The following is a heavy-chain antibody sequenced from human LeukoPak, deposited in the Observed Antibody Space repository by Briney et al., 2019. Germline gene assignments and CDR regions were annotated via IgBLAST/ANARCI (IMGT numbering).Heavy chain of an antibody. CDR3: AKDLMDGGVGDPRSGLDI. V-gene: IGHV3-23*01. D-gene: IGHD6-19*01. CDR1: GFTFSSYA. Sequence: PGGSLRLSCAPSGFTFSSYAMSWVRQAPGKGLEWVSSISGSGGSTHYADSVKGRFTISRDNSKNTLYLQMNSLRAEDTAVYYCAKDLMDGGVGDPRSGLDIWGQGTMVTVSS. CDR2: ISGSGGST. J-gene: IGHJ3*02.